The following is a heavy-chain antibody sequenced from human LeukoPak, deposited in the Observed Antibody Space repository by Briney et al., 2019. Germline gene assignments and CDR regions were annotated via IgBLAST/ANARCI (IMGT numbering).Heavy chain of an antibody. Sequence: GASVKVSCKASGYTFTIYNTHSGRQAPGQGLEWMGIINPSGGSTSYAQKFQGRVTMTRDTSTSTVYMELSSLRSEDTAVYYCARAGIFDYWGQGTLVTVSS. CDR2: INPSGGST. CDR3: ARAGIFDY. D-gene: IGHD3-10*01. J-gene: IGHJ4*02. V-gene: IGHV1-46*01. CDR1: GYTFTIYN.